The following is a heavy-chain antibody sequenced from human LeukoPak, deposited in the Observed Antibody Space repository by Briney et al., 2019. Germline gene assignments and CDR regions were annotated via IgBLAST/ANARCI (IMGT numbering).Heavy chain of an antibody. D-gene: IGHD6-6*01. Sequence: SETLSLTCTVSGGSISSSSYSWGWIRQPPGKGLEWIGSIYYSGSTYYNPSLKSRVTISVDTSKNQFSLKLSSVTAADTAVYYCARDYTGSSLDYWGQGTLVTVSS. CDR1: GGSISSSSYS. V-gene: IGHV4-39*07. CDR3: ARDYTGSSLDY. J-gene: IGHJ4*02. CDR2: IYYSGST.